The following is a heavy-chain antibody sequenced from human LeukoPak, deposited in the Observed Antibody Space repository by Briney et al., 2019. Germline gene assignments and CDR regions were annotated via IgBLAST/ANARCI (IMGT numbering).Heavy chain of an antibody. CDR3: ASGSKSSGYSVY. J-gene: IGHJ4*02. CDR2: IIPIFGTA. D-gene: IGHD3-22*01. V-gene: IGHV1-69*06. CDR1: GGTFSSYA. Sequence: SVKVSCKASGGTFSSYAISWVRQAPGQGLEWMGGIIPIFGTANYAQKFQGRVTITADKSTSTAYMELSSLRSEDTAVYYCASGSKSSGYSVYWGQGTLVTVSS.